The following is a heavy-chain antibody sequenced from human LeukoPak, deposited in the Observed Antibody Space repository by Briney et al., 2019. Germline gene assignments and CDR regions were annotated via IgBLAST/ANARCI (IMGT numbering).Heavy chain of an antibody. CDR3: AREGGGSNRCLD. V-gene: IGHV4-34*01. D-gene: IGHD3-16*02. CDR1: GGSFSGYY. CDR2: INHSGST. J-gene: IGHJ1*01. Sequence: SETLSLTCAVSGGSFSGYYWSWIRQPPGKGLEWIGEINHSGSTNYNPSLKSRVTMSVDTSKNQFSLNLTSVTAADTAVYYCAREGGGSNRCLDWGQGTLVTVSS.